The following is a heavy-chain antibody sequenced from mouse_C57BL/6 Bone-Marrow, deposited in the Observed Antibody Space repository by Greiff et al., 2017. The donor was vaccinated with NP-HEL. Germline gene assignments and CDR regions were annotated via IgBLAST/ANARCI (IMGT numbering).Heavy chain of an antibody. Sequence: EAGGGLVQPKGSLKLSCAASGFSFNTYAMNWVRQAPGKGLEWVARIRSKSNNYATYYADSVKDRFTISRDDSESMLYLQMNNLKTEDTAMYYCVRHGGDYDPWFAYWGQGTLVTVSA. CDR3: VRHGGDYDPWFAY. CDR1: GFSFNTYA. CDR2: IRSKSNNYAT. J-gene: IGHJ3*01. D-gene: IGHD2-4*01. V-gene: IGHV10-1*01.